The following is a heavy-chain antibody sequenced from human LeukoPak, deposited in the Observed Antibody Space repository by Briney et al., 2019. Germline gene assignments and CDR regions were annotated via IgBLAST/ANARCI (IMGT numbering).Heavy chain of an antibody. D-gene: IGHD1-26*01. CDR1: GFTFSSYS. CDR2: ISSSSSYI. V-gene: IGHV3-21*01. J-gene: IGHJ4*02. Sequence: PGGSLRLSCAAPGFTFSSYSMNWVRQAPGKGLEWVSSISSSSSYIYYADSVKGRFTISRDNAKNSLYLQMNSLRAEDTAVYYCARQELGATDYWGQGTLVTVSS. CDR3: ARQELGATDY.